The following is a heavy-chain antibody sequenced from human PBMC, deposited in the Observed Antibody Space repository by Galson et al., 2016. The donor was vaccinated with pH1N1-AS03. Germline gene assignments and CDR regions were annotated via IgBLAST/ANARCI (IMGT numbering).Heavy chain of an antibody. D-gene: IGHD6-19*01. J-gene: IGHJ5*01. CDR1: AYTFANYW. V-gene: IGHV5-51*01. CDR3: ARRISVTGREFDS. Sequence: QSGAEVKKPGESLKISCKASAYTFANYWIVWVRQMPGKGLEWMGIMYPANFDTRYSPSFQGHVTISADTPINTAYLPWSSLRASDTAMYYCARRISVTGREFDSWGQGTLVTVSS. CDR2: MYPANFDT.